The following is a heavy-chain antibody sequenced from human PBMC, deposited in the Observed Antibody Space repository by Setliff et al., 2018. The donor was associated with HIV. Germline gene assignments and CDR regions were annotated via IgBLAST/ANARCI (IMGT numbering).Heavy chain of an antibody. J-gene: IGHJ4*02. Sequence: SVKVSCKASGGTFSSYAISWVRQAPGQGLEWMGGIIPIFGTANYAQKFQGRVTITADESTSTAYMELRSLRSDDTAVYYCARVWEWNYDLGYWGQGTLVTVS. CDR3: ARVWEWNYDLGY. V-gene: IGHV1-69*13. CDR2: IIPIFGTA. D-gene: IGHD1-7*01. CDR1: GGTFSSYA.